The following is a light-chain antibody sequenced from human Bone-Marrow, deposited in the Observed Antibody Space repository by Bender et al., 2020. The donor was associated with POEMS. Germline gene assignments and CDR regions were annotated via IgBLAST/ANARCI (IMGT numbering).Light chain of an antibody. Sequence: QSALTQPPSASGSPGQSVTISCTGTNSDVGSYTLVSWYQQHPGKAPKLMIYEGSKRPSGVSNRFSGSKSGNTASLTISGLQAEDEADYYCCSYIGSNIFVFGGGTKVTV. CDR3: CSYIGSNIFV. CDR2: EGS. CDR1: NSDVGSYTL. J-gene: IGLJ2*01. V-gene: IGLV2-23*03.